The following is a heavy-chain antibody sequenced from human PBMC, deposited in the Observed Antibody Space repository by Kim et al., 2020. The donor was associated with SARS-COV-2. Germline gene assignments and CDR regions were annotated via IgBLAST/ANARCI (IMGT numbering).Heavy chain of an antibody. V-gene: IGHV3-11*05. CDR1: GIDFSYYY. D-gene: IGHD1-26*01. CDR3: ARVEGGARRGSFFSC. Sequence: GGSLRLSCAASGIDFSYYYMSWIRQAPGKGLEWVSYISSSGSNTKYADSLKGRFTIFRDNAENSLYLEMTSLRPEDTAAYYCARVEGGARRGSFFSCWG. CDR2: ISSSGSNT. J-gene: IGHJ1*01.